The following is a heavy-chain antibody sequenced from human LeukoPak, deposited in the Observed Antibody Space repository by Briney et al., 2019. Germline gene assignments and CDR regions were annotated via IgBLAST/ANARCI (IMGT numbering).Heavy chain of an antibody. J-gene: IGHJ6*02. CDR1: GGSISSYY. CDR2: IYYSGST. CDR3: ARGNYYYYGMDV. V-gene: IGHV4-59*01. Sequence: SETLSLTCTVSGGSISSYYWSWIRQPPGKGLEWIGYIYYSGSTNYNPSLKSRVTISVDTSKNQFSLKLSSVTAADTAVYYCARGNYYYYGMDVWGQGTTVTVSS.